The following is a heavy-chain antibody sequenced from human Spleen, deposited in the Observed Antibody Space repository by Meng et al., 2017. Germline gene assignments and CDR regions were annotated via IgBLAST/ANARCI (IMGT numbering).Heavy chain of an antibody. CDR1: GGSFSGYY. CDR3: ASLRGYNDY. D-gene: IGHD5-12*01. Sequence: QVQLQQWGAGLLKPSETLSLTCAVYGGSFSGYYGGWIRQPPGKGLEWIGEINHSGSSNYNPSLKSRVTISVDTSKNQFSLKLSSVTAADTAVYYCASLRGYNDYWGQGTLVTVSS. J-gene: IGHJ4*02. V-gene: IGHV4-34*01. CDR2: INHSGSS.